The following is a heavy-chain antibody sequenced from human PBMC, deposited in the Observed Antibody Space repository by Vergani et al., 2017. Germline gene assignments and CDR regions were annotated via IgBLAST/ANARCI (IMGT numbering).Heavy chain of an antibody. J-gene: IGHJ4*02. V-gene: IGHV4-39*07. CDR2: IYYSGST. CDR1: GGSISSSSYY. CDR3: ARGSTYCSSTSCYNPFDY. D-gene: IGHD2-2*02. Sequence: QLQLQESGPGLVKPSETLSLTCTVSGGSISSSSYYWGWIRQPPGKGLEWIGSIYYSGSTYYNPSLKSRVTISVDTSKNQFSLKLRSVTAADTAVYYCARGSTYCSSTSCYNPFDYWGQGTLVTVSS.